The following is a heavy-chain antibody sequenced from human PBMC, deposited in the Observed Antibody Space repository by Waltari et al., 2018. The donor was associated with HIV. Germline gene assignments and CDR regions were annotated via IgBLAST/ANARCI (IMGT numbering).Heavy chain of an antibody. V-gene: IGHV3-33*01. CDR1: GFRVSDYG. J-gene: IGHJ3*01. Sequence: VQLEESGGGVVQPGRSRRLSCAASGFRVSDYGMHWVRQAPGKGLQWVEVIWYDGSKKEYSDSGKGRVTISKDNSKNTLFLQMNSLRVDDTAVYFCARVPFASSWSADSFDVWGPGTRITVSS. D-gene: IGHD6-13*01. CDR2: IWYDGSKK. CDR3: ARVPFASSWSADSFDV.